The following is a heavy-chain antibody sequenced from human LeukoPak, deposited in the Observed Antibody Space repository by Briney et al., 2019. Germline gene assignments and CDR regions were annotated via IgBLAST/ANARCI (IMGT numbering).Heavy chain of an antibody. CDR3: ARDREPYYYDSSGYFRVPDFDY. CDR2: ISAYNGNT. D-gene: IGHD3-22*01. V-gene: IGHV1-18*01. CDR1: GYTFTSYG. Sequence: GASVKVSCKASGYTFTSYGISWVRQAPGQGLEWMGWISAYNGNTNYAQKLQGRVTMTTDTSTSTAYMELRSLRSDDTAVYYCARDREPYYYDSSGYFRVPDFDYWGQGTLVTVSS. J-gene: IGHJ4*02.